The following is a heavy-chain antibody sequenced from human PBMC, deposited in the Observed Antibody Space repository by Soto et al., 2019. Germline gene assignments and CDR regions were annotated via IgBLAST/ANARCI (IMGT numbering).Heavy chain of an antibody. D-gene: IGHD6-25*01. J-gene: IGHJ4*02. CDR1: GDSMRGYHFY. CDR2: AYFSGGNT. V-gene: IGHV4-39*01. CDR3: AYGSSSAWIDY. Sequence: PSETLSLTXSVSGDSMRGYHFYWGWIRQAPGKGLEWIGSAYFSGGNTYYSPSLKSRVSISVDTSKNEFSLRLTSLTAADTAVYFCAYGSSSAWIDYWGQGTLVTVS.